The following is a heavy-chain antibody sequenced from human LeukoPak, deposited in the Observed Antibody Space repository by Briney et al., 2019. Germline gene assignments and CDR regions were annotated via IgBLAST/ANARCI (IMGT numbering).Heavy chain of an antibody. Sequence: GESLKISCKGSGYSFTSYWIGWVRQMPGKGLEWMGIIYPGDSDTRYSPSFQGQVTISADKSISTAYLQWSSLKASDTAMYYCARTSYSSGWSDWFDPWGQGTLVTVSS. CDR1: GYSFTSYW. J-gene: IGHJ5*02. D-gene: IGHD6-19*01. CDR2: IYPGDSDT. V-gene: IGHV5-51*01. CDR3: ARTSYSSGWSDWFDP.